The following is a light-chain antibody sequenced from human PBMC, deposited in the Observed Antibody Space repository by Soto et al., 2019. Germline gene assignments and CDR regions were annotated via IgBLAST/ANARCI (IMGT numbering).Light chain of an antibody. V-gene: IGLV2-14*01. Sequence: QSALTQPASVSGSPGQSITITCTGTTSQIGIFNYVSWYQHHPGKAPQLMIYEVSNRPSGVSNRFSGSKSGNTASLTISGLQAEDEADYYCSSYTTTTTLVFGTGTKLTVL. J-gene: IGLJ1*01. CDR2: EVS. CDR1: TSQIGIFNY. CDR3: SSYTTTTTLV.